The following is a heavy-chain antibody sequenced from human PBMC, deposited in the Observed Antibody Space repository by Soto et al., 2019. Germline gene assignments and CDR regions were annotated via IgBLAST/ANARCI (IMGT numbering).Heavy chain of an antibody. V-gene: IGHV4-34*01. CDR2: INHDGST. J-gene: IGHJ4*02. CDR3: ASARWDY. Sequence: QVQLQQWGAGLLKPSETLSLTCAVSGGSFNANYWAWIRQPPGKGLEWVGEINHDGSTNYDPSLKSRVTISVDTSKNQFSLRLTSVTAADTAVYYCASARWDYWGQGTLVTVSS. CDR1: GGSFNANY.